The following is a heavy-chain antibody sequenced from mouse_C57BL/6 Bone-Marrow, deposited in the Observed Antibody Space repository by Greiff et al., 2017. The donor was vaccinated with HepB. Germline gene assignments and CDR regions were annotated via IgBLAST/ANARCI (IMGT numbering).Heavy chain of an antibody. CDR2: IYPGDGDT. Sequence: QVQLQQSGPELVKPGASVKISCKASGYAFSSSWMNWVKQRPGKGLEWIGRIYPGDGDTNYNGKFKGKATLTAAKSSSTAYMQLSSLTSEDSAVYFCARDYEGYWGQGTTLTVSS. CDR3: ARDYEGY. D-gene: IGHD2-4*01. J-gene: IGHJ2*01. CDR1: GYAFSSSW. V-gene: IGHV1-82*01.